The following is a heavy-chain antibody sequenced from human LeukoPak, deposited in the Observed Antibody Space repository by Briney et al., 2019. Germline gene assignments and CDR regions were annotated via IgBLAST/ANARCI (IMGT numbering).Heavy chain of an antibody. J-gene: IGHJ4*02. CDR2: INWNGAST. V-gene: IGHV3-20*04. D-gene: IGHD6-19*01. Sequence: LGGSLRLSCAASGFTFDNYGMSWVRQAPGKGLEWVSGINWNGASTGYVDSAKGRFTISRDNAKNSLYLQMNSLRAEDTALYYCARGSVYSSGWFFDYWGQGTLVTVSS. CDR3: ARGSVYSSGWFFDY. CDR1: GFTFDNYG.